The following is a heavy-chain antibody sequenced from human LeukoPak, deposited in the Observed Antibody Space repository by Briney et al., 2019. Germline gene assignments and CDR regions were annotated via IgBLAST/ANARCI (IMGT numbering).Heavy chain of an antibody. CDR1: GAYIGSFY. Sequence: SETLSLTCTVSGAYIGSFYWSWIRQPAGKGLEWIGRGHRSGSTNYIPSMKSRVTMSVDTSKNQLSLKLNTVTAADTAMYYCAREAVDYGSGSHDYWGQGILVTVSS. J-gene: IGHJ4*02. CDR2: GHRSGST. V-gene: IGHV4-4*07. CDR3: AREAVDYGSGSHDY. D-gene: IGHD3-10*01.